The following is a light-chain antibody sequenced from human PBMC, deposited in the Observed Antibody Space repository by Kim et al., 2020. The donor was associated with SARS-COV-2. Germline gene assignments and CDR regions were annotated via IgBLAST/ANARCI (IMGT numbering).Light chain of an antibody. CDR1: RSVGSN. V-gene: IGKV3-15*01. J-gene: IGKJ2*01. Sequence: VSQGESASPSCRASRSVGSNLAWYQHKPGQAPRLLIFDTSKRATGVPARFSGSGSGTLFTLTISDLQSEDFAFYYCQQYMNWPPYTFGQGTKLEI. CDR2: DTS. CDR3: QQYMNWPPYT.